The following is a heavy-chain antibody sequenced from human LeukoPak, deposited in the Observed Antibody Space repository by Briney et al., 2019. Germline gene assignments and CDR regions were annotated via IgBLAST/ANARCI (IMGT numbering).Heavy chain of an antibody. CDR1: GGTFSSYA. Sequence: SVKVSCKASGGTFSSYAIIWVRQAPGQGLEWMGRIIPIFGTANYAQKFQGRVTITTDESTSTAYMELSSLRSEDTAVYYCARVAVGASYFDYWGQGTLVTVSS. CDR2: IIPIFGTA. J-gene: IGHJ4*02. D-gene: IGHD1-26*01. V-gene: IGHV1-69*05. CDR3: ARVAVGASYFDY.